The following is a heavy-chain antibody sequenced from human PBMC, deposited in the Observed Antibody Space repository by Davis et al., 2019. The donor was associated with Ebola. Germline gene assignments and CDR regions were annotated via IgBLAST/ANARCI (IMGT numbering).Heavy chain of an antibody. V-gene: IGHV1-46*01. Sequence: AASVKVSCKASGYSFTRYYIHWVRQAPGQGPEWMGIINPGGGSTTYAQKFQGRVTMTRNISITTAYLELSSLGSEDTAVYYCARHSRRYSSGWYLDYWGQGTLVTVSS. CDR3: ARHSRRYSSGWYLDY. J-gene: IGHJ4*02. D-gene: IGHD6-19*01. CDR2: INPGGGST. CDR1: GYSFTRYY.